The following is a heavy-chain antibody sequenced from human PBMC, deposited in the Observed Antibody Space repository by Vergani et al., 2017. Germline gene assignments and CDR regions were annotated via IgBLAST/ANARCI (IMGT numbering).Heavy chain of an antibody. V-gene: IGHV1-69-2*01. CDR1: GYNFADYY. CDR3: TVTGTQNDDVSGSHRKISFDH. CDR2: VDPEDGET. J-gene: IGHJ4*02. Sequence: EVQMVQSGAEVKKTGRTVKIFCKVSGYNFADYYLHWVKQAPGKGLEWMGLVDPEDGETKYAEKFQGRLTMTADTSTDTAYMELGSLTFDDTAVYFCTVTGTQNDDVSGSHRKISFDHWGQGTLVTVSS. D-gene: IGHD3-16*02.